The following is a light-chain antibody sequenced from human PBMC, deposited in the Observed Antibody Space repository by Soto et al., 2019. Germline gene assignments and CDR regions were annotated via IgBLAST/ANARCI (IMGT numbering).Light chain of an antibody. CDR1: QSVSSSY. Sequence: EIVLTQSPGTLSLSPGEIATLSCRASQSVSSSYLAWYQQKPGQAPRLLIYGASNRATGIPDRFSGSGSGTDFTLTISRLEPEDFAVYYCQQYGSSGTCGQGTKVDIK. CDR2: GAS. CDR3: QQYGSSGT. V-gene: IGKV3-20*01. J-gene: IGKJ1*01.